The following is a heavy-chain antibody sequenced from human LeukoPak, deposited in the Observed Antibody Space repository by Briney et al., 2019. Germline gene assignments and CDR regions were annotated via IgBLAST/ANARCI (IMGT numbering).Heavy chain of an antibody. D-gene: IGHD5-24*01. Sequence: GGSLSLSCAASGFTFSDYSMNWVRQAPGKGLEWISYIGIDSGNTNYADSVKGRFTISGDKAKNSLYLQTNSLRVEDTAVYYCARDYKYAFDNWGQGTLVTVSS. J-gene: IGHJ4*02. V-gene: IGHV3-48*01. CDR1: GFTFSDYS. CDR2: IGIDSGNT. CDR3: ARDYKYAFDN.